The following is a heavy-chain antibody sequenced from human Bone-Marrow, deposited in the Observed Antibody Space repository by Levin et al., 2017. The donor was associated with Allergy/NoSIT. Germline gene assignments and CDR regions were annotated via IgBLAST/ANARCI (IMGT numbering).Heavy chain of an antibody. Sequence: ASETLSLTCTVSGGSITSGAYYWSWIRQPAGKGLEWIGLIYTSGHTNYNPSLESRVTISVDTSKNQFSLKLSSVTAADTAVYYCARAWNPGPFDIWGQGTVVTVSS. CDR2: IYTSGHT. CDR3: ARAWNPGPFDI. V-gene: IGHV4-61*02. D-gene: IGHD1-1*01. CDR1: GGSITSGAYY. J-gene: IGHJ3*02.